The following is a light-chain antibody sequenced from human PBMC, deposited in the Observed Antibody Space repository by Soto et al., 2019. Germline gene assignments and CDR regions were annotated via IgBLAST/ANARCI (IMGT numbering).Light chain of an antibody. CDR2: AAS. J-gene: IGKJ5*01. V-gene: IGKV1D-12*01. Sequence: GDRVTIPCRASHDIVAYLAWYQHKPGRAPELLIRAASTLQSGVQSRFSGSGSGTDFTLTINSLQPEDFATYYCQQAYGFQITFCQGTRLEIK. CDR3: QQAYGFQIT. CDR1: HDIVAY.